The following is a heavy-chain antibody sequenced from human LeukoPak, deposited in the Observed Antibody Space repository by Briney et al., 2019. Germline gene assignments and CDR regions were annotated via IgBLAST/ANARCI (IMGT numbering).Heavy chain of an antibody. CDR2: ISSTGTYT. CDR3: ARVQLERLDY. V-gene: IGHV3-11*05. D-gene: IGHD1-1*01. CDR1: GFTFSDYY. J-gene: IGHJ4*02. Sequence: PGGSLRLSCAASGFTFSDYYMSWIRQAPGKGLEWVSYISSTGTYTNYADSVKGRFTISRDNAKNSLYLQMNSLRAEDTAVYYCARVQLERLDYWGQGTLVTVSS.